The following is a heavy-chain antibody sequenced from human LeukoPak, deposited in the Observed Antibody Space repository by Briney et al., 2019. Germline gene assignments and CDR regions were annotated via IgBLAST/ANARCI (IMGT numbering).Heavy chain of an antibody. V-gene: IGHV1-69*06. D-gene: IGHD3-10*01. Sequence: ASVKVSCKASGGTFSSYAIGWVRQAPGQGLEWMGGIIPIFGTANYAQKFQGRVTITADKSTSTACMELSSLRSEDTAVYYCARSTDYGSATLFDPWGQGTLVTVSS. CDR1: GGTFSSYA. CDR2: IIPIFGTA. CDR3: ARSTDYGSATLFDP. J-gene: IGHJ5*02.